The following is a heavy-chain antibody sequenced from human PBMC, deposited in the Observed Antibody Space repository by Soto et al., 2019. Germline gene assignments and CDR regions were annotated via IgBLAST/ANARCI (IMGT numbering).Heavy chain of an antibody. CDR1: GFTFRSYG. Sequence: PGGSLRLSCAASGFTFRSYGMHWVRQAPGKGLEWVAVIWYDGSNKYYADSVKGRFTISRDNSKNTLYLQMNSLRAEDTAVYYCARDRIAGDSSGYIDYWGQGTLVTVSS. V-gene: IGHV3-33*01. J-gene: IGHJ4*02. CDR2: IWYDGSNK. CDR3: ARDRIAGDSSGYIDY. D-gene: IGHD3-22*01.